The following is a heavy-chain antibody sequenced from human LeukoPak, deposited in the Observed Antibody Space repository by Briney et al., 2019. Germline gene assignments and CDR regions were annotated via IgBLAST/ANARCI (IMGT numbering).Heavy chain of an antibody. CDR3: ARGGRYCSSTSCYVDY. D-gene: IGHD2-2*01. Sequence: ASVKVSCKASGYTFTGYYMHWVRQAPGQGLEGMGWINPNSGGTNYAQKFQGRVTMTRDTSISTAYMELSRLRSDDTAVYYCARGGRYCSSTSCYVDYWGQGTLVTVSS. CDR2: INPNSGGT. CDR1: GYTFTGYY. J-gene: IGHJ4*02. V-gene: IGHV1-2*02.